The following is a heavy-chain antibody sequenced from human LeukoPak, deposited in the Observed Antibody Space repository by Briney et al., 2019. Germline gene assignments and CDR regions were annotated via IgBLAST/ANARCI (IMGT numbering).Heavy chain of an antibody. J-gene: IGHJ4*02. CDR2: IYYSGST. D-gene: IGHD3-10*01. CDR3: AREPRGVRGALGGY. Sequence: SETLSLTCTVSGGSISSSSYYWGWIRQPPGKGLKWIGSIYYSGSTYYNPSLKSRVTISVDTSKNQFSLKLSSVTAADTAVYYCAREPRGVRGALGGYWGQGTLVTVSS. V-gene: IGHV4-39*07. CDR1: GGSISSSSYY.